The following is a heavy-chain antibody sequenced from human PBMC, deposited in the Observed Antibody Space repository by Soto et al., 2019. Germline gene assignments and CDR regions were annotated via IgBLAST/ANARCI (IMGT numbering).Heavy chain of an antibody. V-gene: IGHV4-59*01. Sequence: PSETLSLTCAVSGGSINSYFWSWIRQPPGKGLEWIGYIHYSGSSNYNPSLKSRVTMSVDSSKNQFSLELSSLTAADTAVYYCARVNQLAPKRNAFDIWGQGTKVTVSS. J-gene: IGHJ3*02. CDR1: GGSINSYF. CDR2: IHYSGSS. D-gene: IGHD1-1*01. CDR3: ARVNQLAPKRNAFDI.